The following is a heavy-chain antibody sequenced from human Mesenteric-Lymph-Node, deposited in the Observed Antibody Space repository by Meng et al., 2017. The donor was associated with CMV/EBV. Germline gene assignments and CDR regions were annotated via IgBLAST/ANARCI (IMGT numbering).Heavy chain of an antibody. Sequence: SETLSLTCAVYGGSFSGYYWSWIRQPPGKGLEWIGEINHSGSTNYNPSLKSRVTISVDTSKNQFSLKLSSVTAADTAVYYCARVYTPGSYRPWDYWGQGTLVTVSS. CDR2: INHSGST. D-gene: IGHD3-16*02. J-gene: IGHJ4*02. V-gene: IGHV4-34*01. CDR3: ARVYTPGSYRPWDY. CDR1: GGSFSGYY.